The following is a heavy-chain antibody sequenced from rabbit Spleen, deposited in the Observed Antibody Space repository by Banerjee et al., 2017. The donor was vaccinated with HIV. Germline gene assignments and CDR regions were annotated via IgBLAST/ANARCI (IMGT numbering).Heavy chain of an antibody. CDR1: GFSFSSSDY. D-gene: IGHD6-1*01. J-gene: IGHJ4*01. Sequence: QSLEESGGDLVKPGASLTLTCTASGFSFSSSDYMCWVRQAPGKGLEWIGYIYSTIGYTYYASWAKGRFTISKTSSTTVTLQMTRLTAADTATYFCVKASTYGGYGFATGFNLWGPGTLVTVS. CDR2: IYSTIGYT. V-gene: IGHV1S40*01. CDR3: VKASTYGGYGFATGFNL.